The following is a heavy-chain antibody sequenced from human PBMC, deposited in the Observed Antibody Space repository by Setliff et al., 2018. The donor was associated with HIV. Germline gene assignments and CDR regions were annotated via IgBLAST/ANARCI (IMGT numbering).Heavy chain of an antibody. D-gene: IGHD3-22*01. CDR2: ILDKANNYAT. CDR1: GFTFSGSA. J-gene: IGHJ4*02. CDR3: AKEYYYDSSGYPLTDY. V-gene: IGHV3-73*01. Sequence: PGGSLRLSCAASGFTFSGSAMHWVRQASGKGLEWVGRILDKANNYATAYAASLEGRFTISRDNSKNTLYLQMNSLRAEDTAVYYCAKEYYYDSSGYPLTDYWGQGTLVTVSS.